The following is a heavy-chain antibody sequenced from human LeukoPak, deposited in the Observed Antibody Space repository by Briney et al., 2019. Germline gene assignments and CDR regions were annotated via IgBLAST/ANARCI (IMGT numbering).Heavy chain of an antibody. CDR2: IIPIFGTA. D-gene: IGHD4-17*01. CDR1: GGTFSSYA. Sequence: SVKVSCKASGGTFSSYAISWVRQAPGQGLEWMGGIIPIFGTANYAQKFQGRVTITADESTSTAYMELSSLRSEGTAVYYCAAVGGYGDHSDYWGQGTLVTVSS. V-gene: IGHV1-69*13. CDR3: AAVGGYGDHSDY. J-gene: IGHJ4*02.